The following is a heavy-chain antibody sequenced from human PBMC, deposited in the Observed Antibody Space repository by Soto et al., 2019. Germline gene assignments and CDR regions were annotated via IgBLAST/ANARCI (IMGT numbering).Heavy chain of an antibody. V-gene: IGHV4-59*01. Sequence: PSETLSLTCTVSGGSISSYYWSWIRQPPGKGLEWIGYIYYSGSTNYNPSLKSRVTISADTSKNQFSLKLSSVTAADTAMYYCARVDSSGSYFDYWGQGTLVTVSS. CDR3: ARVDSSGSYFDY. CDR1: GGSISSYY. J-gene: IGHJ4*02. CDR2: IYYSGST. D-gene: IGHD3-22*01.